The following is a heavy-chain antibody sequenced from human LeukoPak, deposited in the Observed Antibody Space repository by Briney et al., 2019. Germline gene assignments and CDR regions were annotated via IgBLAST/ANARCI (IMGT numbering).Heavy chain of an antibody. CDR1: AHPYSGSH. V-gene: IGHV3-33*03. D-gene: IGHD5-12*01. Sequence: PGGSLRLSCTASAHPYSGSHMHWARQAPGKGLKWVEVIWHDGSIESYEDSDRGRFPVPRHNYETTLYLQKHTMRGEHRAVYYCATGPLNGYGRGHWGQGTAVSVSS. CDR3: ATGPLNGYGRGH. CDR2: IWHDGSIE. J-gene: IGHJ6*02.